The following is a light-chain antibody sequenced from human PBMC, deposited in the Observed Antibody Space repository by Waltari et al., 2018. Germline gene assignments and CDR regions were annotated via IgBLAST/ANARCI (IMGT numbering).Light chain of an antibody. J-gene: IGKJ1*01. CDR3: QHYLRLPAT. CDR2: GAS. Sequence: SCRASTSISRALAWYQLKPGQAPRLLIFGASIRATGIPDRFSGSGSGTDFSLIIDRLEPEDFAVYFCQHYLRLPATFGQGTKVEI. V-gene: IGKV3-20*01. CDR1: TSISRA.